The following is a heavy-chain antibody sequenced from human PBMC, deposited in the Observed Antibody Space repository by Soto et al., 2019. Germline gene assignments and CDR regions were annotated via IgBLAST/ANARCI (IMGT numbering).Heavy chain of an antibody. CDR2: ISAYNGNT. CDR3: ARHDILSRINWFDP. Sequence: ASGKVSCKASGYTFSSYSIGWVRQAPGQGLEAMGWISAYNGNTNYAQKLQGRVTMTTDTSTSTAYMELRSLRSDDTAVYYCARHDILSRINWFDPWGQGTLVTVSS. V-gene: IGHV1-18*01. J-gene: IGHJ5*02. CDR1: GYTFSSYS. D-gene: IGHD3-9*01.